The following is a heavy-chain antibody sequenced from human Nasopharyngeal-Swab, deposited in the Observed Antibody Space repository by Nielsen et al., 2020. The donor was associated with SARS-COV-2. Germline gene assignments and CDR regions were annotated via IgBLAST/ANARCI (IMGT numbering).Heavy chain of an antibody. CDR3: AGESSAADY. CDR1: DFTSSHYW. J-gene: IGHJ1*01. V-gene: IGHV3-7*01. CDR2: INHDGSQQ. D-gene: IGHD6-13*01. Sequence: GGSLRLSCGASDFTSSHYWMSWVRQAPGKGLEWVANINHDGSQQYYVDSVKGRFTIPRDNSKNSIYLQMDRLRVEDTAVYYGAGESSAADYWGQGTLVTVSS.